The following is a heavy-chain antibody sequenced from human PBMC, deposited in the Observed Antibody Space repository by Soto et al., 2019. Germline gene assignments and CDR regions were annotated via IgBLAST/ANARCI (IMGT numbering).Heavy chain of an antibody. V-gene: IGHV5-51*01. D-gene: IGHD1-26*01. Sequence: PGESLKISCKGSGYSFTTYWIGWVRQMPGKGLEWLGIIYPGDSDTRHSPSFQGQVTISADKSISTAYLQWRSLQAPDTAIYYCARLAGVGWEPRFWFDPWGQGTLVTVSS. CDR2: IYPGDSDT. CDR1: GYSFTTYW. J-gene: IGHJ5*02. CDR3: ARLAGVGWEPRFWFDP.